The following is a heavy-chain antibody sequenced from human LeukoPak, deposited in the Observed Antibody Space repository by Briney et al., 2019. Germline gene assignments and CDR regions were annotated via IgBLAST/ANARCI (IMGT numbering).Heavy chain of an antibody. V-gene: IGHV1-2*04. Sequence: ASVKVSCKASGYTFTGNYINWVRQAPGQGLEWMGWINPNSGGTNYAQKFQDWVTMTRDTSISTAYMELNRSTSDDTAVYYCARGSSIDGAIDYWGQGTLVTVSS. CDR3: ARGSSIDGAIDY. CDR2: INPNSGGT. J-gene: IGHJ4*02. D-gene: IGHD3-10*01. CDR1: GYTFTGNY.